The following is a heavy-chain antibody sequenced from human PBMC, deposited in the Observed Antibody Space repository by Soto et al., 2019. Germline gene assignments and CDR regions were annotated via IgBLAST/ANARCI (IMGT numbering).Heavy chain of an antibody. J-gene: IGHJ6*04. Sequence: GGSLRLSCAASGSTFSSYWMHWVRQAPGKGLVWVSRINSDGSSTSYADSVKGRFTISRDNAKNTLYLQMNSLRAEDTAVYYCARVGITIFGVVTPLDVWGKGTTVTVSS. CDR3: ARVGITIFGVVTPLDV. V-gene: IGHV3-74*01. CDR1: GSTFSSYW. D-gene: IGHD3-3*01. CDR2: INSDGSST.